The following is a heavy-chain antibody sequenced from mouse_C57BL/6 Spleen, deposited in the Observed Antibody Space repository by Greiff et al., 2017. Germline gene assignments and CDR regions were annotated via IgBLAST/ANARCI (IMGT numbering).Heavy chain of an antibody. CDR2: IDPETGGT. J-gene: IGHJ2*01. D-gene: IGHD4-1*01. CDR3: TRFGGNWDGRDY. CDR1: GYTFTDYE. V-gene: IGHV1-15*01. Sequence: VQLQESGAELVRPGASVTLSCKASGYTFTDYEMHWVKQTPVHGLEWIGAIDPETGGTAYNQKFKGKAILTADKSSSTAYMELRSLTSEDSAVYYCTRFGGNWDGRDYWGQGTTLTVSS.